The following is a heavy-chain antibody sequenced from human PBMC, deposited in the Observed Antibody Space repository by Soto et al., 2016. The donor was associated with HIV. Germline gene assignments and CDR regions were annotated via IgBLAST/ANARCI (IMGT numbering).Heavy chain of an antibody. V-gene: IGHV3-21*01. CDR1: GFSVTLHY. J-gene: IGHJ4*02. CDR3: ATSKDTTGDY. CDR2: ITSNSNYI. Sequence: EVQLVESGGGLVQPGGSLRLSCEASGFSVTLHYVTWVRQAPGKGLEWVSSITSNSNYIYYAGSVKGRFTISRDNAKNSLYLQMSSLRTEDSAVYYCATSKDTTGDYWGQGTLVTVSS. D-gene: IGHD2-15*01.